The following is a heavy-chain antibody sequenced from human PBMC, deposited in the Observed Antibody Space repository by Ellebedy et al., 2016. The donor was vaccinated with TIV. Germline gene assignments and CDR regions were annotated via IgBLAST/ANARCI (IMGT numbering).Heavy chain of an antibody. D-gene: IGHD3-10*01. CDR3: ARDPGMVRGEYYFDY. Sequence: GESLKISCAASGFTFSDYYMSWIRQAPGKGLEWVSYISSSGSTIYYADSVKGRFTISRDNAKNSLYLQMNSLRAEDTAVYYCARDPGMVRGEYYFDYWGQGTLVTGSS. CDR1: GFTFSDYY. V-gene: IGHV3-11*04. CDR2: ISSSGSTI. J-gene: IGHJ4*02.